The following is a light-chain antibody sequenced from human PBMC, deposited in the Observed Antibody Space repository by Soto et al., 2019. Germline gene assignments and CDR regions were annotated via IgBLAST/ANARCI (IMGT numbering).Light chain of an antibody. Sequence: QSALTQPRSVSGSPGQSVTISCTGSSSDVGGYNYVSWYQQNPGKAPKLMIYDVSKRPSGVSDRFSGSKSANTASLIISGLQAQDEADYYCQAYDYSLTAFVFGGGTKLTVL. CDR1: SSDVGGYNY. J-gene: IGLJ3*02. CDR3: QAYDYSLTAFV. V-gene: IGLV2-11*01. CDR2: DVS.